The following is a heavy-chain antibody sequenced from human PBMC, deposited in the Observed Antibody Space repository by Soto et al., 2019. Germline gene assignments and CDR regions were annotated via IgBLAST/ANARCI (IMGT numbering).Heavy chain of an antibody. D-gene: IGHD1-26*01. J-gene: IGHJ4*02. CDR2: ISYDGSNK. V-gene: IGHV3-30-3*01. Sequence: QVQLVESGGGVVQPGRSLRLSCAASGFTFSSYAMHWVRQAPGKGLEWVAVISYDGSNKYYADSVKGRFTISRDNSKNTLYLQMNSLRAEDTAVYYCARRELPEDYWGQGTLVTVSS. CDR3: ARRELPEDY. CDR1: GFTFSSYA.